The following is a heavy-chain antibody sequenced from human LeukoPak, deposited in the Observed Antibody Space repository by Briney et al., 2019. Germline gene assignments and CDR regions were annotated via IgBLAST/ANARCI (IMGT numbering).Heavy chain of an antibody. D-gene: IGHD1-14*01. CDR2: TGEINQRRST. CDR1: GGSNNSYY. V-gene: IGHV4-34*01. J-gene: IGHJ4*02. Sequence: PSETPSLTCTVSGGSNNSYYWSWIRQPPGKGLEWIGETGEINQRRSTNHNPSLKSRVTISLDTSKNQFSLKLSSVTAADTAVYYCARTGWANQRGYFFDYWGQGSLVTVSS. CDR3: ARTGWANQRGYFFDY.